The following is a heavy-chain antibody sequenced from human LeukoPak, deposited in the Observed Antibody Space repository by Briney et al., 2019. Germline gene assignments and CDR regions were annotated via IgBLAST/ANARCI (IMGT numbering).Heavy chain of an antibody. CDR3: PSVTDGYNPTSDFDY. J-gene: IGHJ4*02. CDR1: GGTFSSYA. Sequence: SVKVSCKASGGTFSSYAISWVRQAPGQGLEWMGGIIPIFGTANYAQKFQGRVTITTDESTSTAYMELSSLRSEDTAVYYCPSVTDGYNPTSDFDYWGQGILVTVSS. D-gene: IGHD5-24*01. V-gene: IGHV1-69*05. CDR2: IIPIFGTA.